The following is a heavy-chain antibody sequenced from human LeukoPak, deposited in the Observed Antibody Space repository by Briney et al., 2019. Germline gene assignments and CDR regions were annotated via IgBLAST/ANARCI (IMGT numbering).Heavy chain of an antibody. CDR3: ARVVPKQQLVDAFDN. CDR2: VFYSGST. CDR1: GGSISSHY. V-gene: IGHV4-59*11. D-gene: IGHD6-13*01. J-gene: IGHJ3*02. Sequence: PSRTLSLTCTVSGGSISSHYWSWIRQPPGKGLEWIGYVFYSGSTNYNPSLKSRVSISVDTSKKQLSLKLSSVTAADTAVYYCARVVPKQQLVDAFDNWGQGTMVTVSS.